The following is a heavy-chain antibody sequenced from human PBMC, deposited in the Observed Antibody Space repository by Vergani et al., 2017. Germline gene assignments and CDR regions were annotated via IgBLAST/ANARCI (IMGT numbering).Heavy chain of an antibody. J-gene: IGHJ6*03. V-gene: IGHV3-30*04. D-gene: IGHD3-3*01. CDR3: ARETITIFGVVIHYMDV. Sequence: QAQLVESGGGVVQPGRSLRLSCAASGFTFSSYAMHWVRQAPGKGLEWVAVISYDGSNKYYADSVKGRFTISRDNSKNTLYLQMNSLRAEDTAVYYCARETITIFGVVIHYMDVWGKGTTVTVSS. CDR1: GFTFSSYA. CDR2: ISYDGSNK.